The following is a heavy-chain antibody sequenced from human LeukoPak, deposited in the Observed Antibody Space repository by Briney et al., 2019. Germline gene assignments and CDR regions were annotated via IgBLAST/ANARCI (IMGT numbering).Heavy chain of an antibody. D-gene: IGHD5-12*01. CDR3: ARAVLWLPDY. Sequence: SETLSLTCAVYGGSFSGYYWSWIRQPPGKGLEWIGEINHSGSTNYNPSLKSRVTISVDTSKNQFSLKLSSVTAADTAVYYCARAVLWLPDYWGQGTLVTVSS. V-gene: IGHV4-34*01. CDR2: INHSGST. J-gene: IGHJ4*02. CDR1: GGSFSGYY.